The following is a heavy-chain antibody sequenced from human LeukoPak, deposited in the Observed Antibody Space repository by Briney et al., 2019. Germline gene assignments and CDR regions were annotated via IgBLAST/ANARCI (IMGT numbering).Heavy chain of an antibody. V-gene: IGHV4-38-2*02. J-gene: IGHJ4*02. Sequence: SETLSLTCTVSGYSISSGYYWGWIRQPPGKGLEWIGSIYHSGSTYYNPSLKSRVTISVDTSKNQFSLKLSSVTAADTAVYYCASEVLLWFGELTDCWGQGTLVTVSS. CDR1: GYSISSGYY. CDR2: IYHSGST. D-gene: IGHD3-10*01. CDR3: ASEVLLWFGELTDC.